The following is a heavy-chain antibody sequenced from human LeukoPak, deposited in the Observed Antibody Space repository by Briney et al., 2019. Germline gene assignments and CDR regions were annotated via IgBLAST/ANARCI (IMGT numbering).Heavy chain of an antibody. CDR1: GFTFSSYA. CDR3: ARDPNYDFWSGYYIAYFDY. Sequence: GGSLRLSCAASGFTFSSYAMSWVRQAPGQGLEWVSAISVSGGSTYYADSVKGRFTISRDNSKNTLYLQMNSLRAEDTAVYYCARDPNYDFWSGYYIAYFDYWGQGTLVTVSS. J-gene: IGHJ4*02. D-gene: IGHD3-3*01. CDR2: ISVSGGST. V-gene: IGHV3-23*01.